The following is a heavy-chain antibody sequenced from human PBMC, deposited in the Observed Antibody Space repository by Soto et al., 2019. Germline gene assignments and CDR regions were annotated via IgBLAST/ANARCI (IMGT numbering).Heavy chain of an antibody. CDR3: SRLPPSKYRDSPFDP. J-gene: IGHJ5*02. Sequence: EVQLVESGGGLVQPGRSLGLSCTASGFTFGDYAMTWFRQAPGKGLEWVGFISSKRYSGTAEYATSVKGRFTISRDDSKSIAYLQMNSLKTEDTAVYFCSRLPPSKYRDSPFDPWGQGTLVIVSS. V-gene: IGHV3-49*03. CDR2: ISSKRYSGTA. D-gene: IGHD5-12*01. CDR1: GFTFGDYA.